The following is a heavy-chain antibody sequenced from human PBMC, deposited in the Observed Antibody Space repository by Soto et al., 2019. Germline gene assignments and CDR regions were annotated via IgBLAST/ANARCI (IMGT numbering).Heavy chain of an antibody. Sequence: QVQLQESGPGLVKPSGTLSLTCAVSGGSIRSSNWWSWVRQPPGKGLEWIGEIYHSGSTNYNPSLKSRVTISVDQSKNQFSLKLSSVTAADTAVYYCAKCITALGPIDYWGQGTLVTVSS. CDR3: AKCITALGPIDY. V-gene: IGHV4-4*02. CDR1: GGSIRSSNW. CDR2: IYHSGST. D-gene: IGHD6-6*01. J-gene: IGHJ4*02.